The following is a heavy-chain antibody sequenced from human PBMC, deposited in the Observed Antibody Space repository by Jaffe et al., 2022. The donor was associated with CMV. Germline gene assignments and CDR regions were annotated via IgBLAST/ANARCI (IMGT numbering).Heavy chain of an antibody. D-gene: IGHD2-15*01. V-gene: IGHV4-59*01. CDR1: GGSITSYY. CDR2: IYYSRST. CDR3: ARDGVYCSGTNCYPAAFDL. Sequence: QVQLQESGPGLVKPSETLSLTCTVSGGSITSYYWSWIRQSPGKGLEWIGYIYYSRSTKYNPSLKDRVTISVDTSKNQFSLKLSSVTAADTAMYFCARDGVYCSGTNCYPAAFDLWGQGTLVTVSS. J-gene: IGHJ3*01.